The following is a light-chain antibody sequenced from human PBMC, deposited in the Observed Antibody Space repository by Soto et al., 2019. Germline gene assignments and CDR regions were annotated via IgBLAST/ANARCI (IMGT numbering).Light chain of an antibody. V-gene: IGKV1-39*01. CDR1: QSISSY. J-gene: IGKJ5*01. CDR3: QQSYSSLT. Sequence: DIQMTQSPSSLSASVGDRVTLTCRASQSISSYLNWYQQKPGKAPELLIHAASTLQSGVPSRFSGGGSGTDFTLTISSLQPEDFATYYCQQSYSSLTFDQGTRLEIK. CDR2: AAS.